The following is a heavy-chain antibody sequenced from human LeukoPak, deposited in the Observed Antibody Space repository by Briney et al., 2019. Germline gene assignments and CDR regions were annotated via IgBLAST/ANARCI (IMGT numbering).Heavy chain of an antibody. CDR1: GINVTSNY. CDR2: LYTSDYT. V-gene: IGHV3-53*01. D-gene: IGHD4-17*01. Sequence: GGSLRLSCAASGINVTSNYMTWVRQAPGKGLEWVSVLYTSDYTYYADSVKGRFTISRDNSKNTLYLQMDSLRVEDTATYFCARGAVTRDFDFWGQGVLVIVSS. J-gene: IGHJ4*02. CDR3: ARGAVTRDFDF.